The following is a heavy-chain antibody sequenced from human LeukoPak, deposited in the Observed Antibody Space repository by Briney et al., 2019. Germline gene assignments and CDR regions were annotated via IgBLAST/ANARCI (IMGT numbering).Heavy chain of an antibody. D-gene: IGHD3-22*01. Sequence: SETLSLTCTVSGDSISGDFYYWGWIRQPPGKGLEWIGGIYYSGSTYYNPSLKSRATLSIDTSKNQFSLKLSSVTAADTAVYYCARPAGSSKWFPTWFDPWGQGTLVTVSS. J-gene: IGHJ5*02. CDR1: GDSISGDFYY. CDR2: IYYSGST. V-gene: IGHV4-39*01. CDR3: ARPAGSSKWFPTWFDP.